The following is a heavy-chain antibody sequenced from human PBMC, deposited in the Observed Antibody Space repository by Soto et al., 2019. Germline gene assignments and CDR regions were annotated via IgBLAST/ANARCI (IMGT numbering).Heavy chain of an antibody. CDR2: IYYAGTT. CDR3: TRLGGYYQALDS. D-gene: IGHD3-22*01. J-gene: IGHJ4*02. CDR1: GGSISGYY. Sequence: SETLSLTCTVSGGSISGYYWSWIRQPPGEGLEWIGYIYYAGTTAYNPSLKSRVTISLDTPKNQFSLKMDSVTAADAAVYYCTRLGGYYQALDSWGQGTLVTVSS. V-gene: IGHV4-59*08.